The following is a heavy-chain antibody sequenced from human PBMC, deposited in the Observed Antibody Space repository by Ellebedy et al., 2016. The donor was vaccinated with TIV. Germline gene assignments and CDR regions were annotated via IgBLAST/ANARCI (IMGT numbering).Heavy chain of an antibody. Sequence: AASVKVSCKGSGYTFTNHGITWVRQAPGQGLEWMGWVSAYNGDIKYAQKFQDRVTMTTDTSTSSGYMELRSLRSDDTAVYFCATGRSMIRGFDYWGQGIPVTVSS. V-gene: IGHV1-18*01. CDR3: ATGRSMIRGFDY. CDR1: GYTFTNHG. J-gene: IGHJ4*02. D-gene: IGHD3-10*01. CDR2: VSAYNGDI.